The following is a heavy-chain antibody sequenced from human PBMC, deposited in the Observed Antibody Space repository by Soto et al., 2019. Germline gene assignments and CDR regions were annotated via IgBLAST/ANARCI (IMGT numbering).Heavy chain of an antibody. Sequence: HPGGSLRLSCAASGFTFSSYAMSWVRQAPGKGLEWVSAISGSGGSTYYADSVKGRFTISRDNSKNTLYLQMNSLRAEDTAVYYCAKDPRYCSGGSCYHLEYFQHWGQGTLVTVSS. CDR2: ISGSGGST. V-gene: IGHV3-23*01. J-gene: IGHJ1*01. CDR1: GFTFSSYA. CDR3: AKDPRYCSGGSCYHLEYFQH. D-gene: IGHD2-15*01.